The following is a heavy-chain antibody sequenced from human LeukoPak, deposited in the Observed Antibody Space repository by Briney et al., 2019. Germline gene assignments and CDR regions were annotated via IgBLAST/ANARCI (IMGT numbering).Heavy chain of an antibody. CDR2: IYSGGSK. V-gene: IGHV3-53*01. CDR1: GFTVVTNY. D-gene: IGHD2-21*01. CDR3: ARSRGIPDAFDM. Sequence: GGSLRLSCAASGFTVVTNYTNWVRQPPGKGLEWVSVIYSGGSKYYADSVKGRFTTSRDNSKNTVYLQMNSLRAEDTAVYYCARSRGIPDAFDMWGLGTMVTVSS. J-gene: IGHJ3*02.